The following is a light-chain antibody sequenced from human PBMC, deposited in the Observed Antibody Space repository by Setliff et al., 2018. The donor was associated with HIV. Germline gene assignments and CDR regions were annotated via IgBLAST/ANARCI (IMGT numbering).Light chain of an antibody. Sequence: SYELTQPPSVSVAPGKTARITCGGNNIGSKSVHWYQQKPGQAPVLVVYDDNDRPSGIPERFSGSNSGNTATLTISRVEAGDEADYYCQVWDSGSDQVIFGGGTRSPS. J-gene: IGLJ2*01. CDR1: NIGSKS. CDR2: DDN. V-gene: IGLV3-21*03. CDR3: QVWDSGSDQVI.